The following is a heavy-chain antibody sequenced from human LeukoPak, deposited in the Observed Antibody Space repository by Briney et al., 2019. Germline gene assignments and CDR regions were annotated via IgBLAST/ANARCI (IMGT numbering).Heavy chain of an antibody. V-gene: IGHV4-34*01. CDR3: ARALVRDILTGRNWFDP. Sequence: SSETLSLTCAVYGGSFSGYYWSWIRQPPGKGLEWIGEINHSGGTNYNPSLKSRVTISVDTSKNQFSLKLRSVTAADTAVYYCARALVRDILTGRNWFDPWGQGTLVTVSS. J-gene: IGHJ5*02. CDR2: INHSGGT. CDR1: GGSFSGYY. D-gene: IGHD3-9*01.